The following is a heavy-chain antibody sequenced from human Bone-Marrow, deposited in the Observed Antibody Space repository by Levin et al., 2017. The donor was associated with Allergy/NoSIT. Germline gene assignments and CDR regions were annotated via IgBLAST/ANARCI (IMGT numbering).Heavy chain of an antibody. Sequence: GGSLRLSCAASGFTVSSNYMSWVRQAPGKGLEWVSVIYSGGSTYYADSVKGRFTISRDNSKNTLYLQMNSLRAEDTAVYYCARAGPNLGYCSSTSCFLDYWGQGTLVTVSS. D-gene: IGHD2-2*01. CDR1: GFTVSSNY. CDR2: IYSGGST. CDR3: ARAGPNLGYCSSTSCFLDY. J-gene: IGHJ4*02. V-gene: IGHV3-66*01.